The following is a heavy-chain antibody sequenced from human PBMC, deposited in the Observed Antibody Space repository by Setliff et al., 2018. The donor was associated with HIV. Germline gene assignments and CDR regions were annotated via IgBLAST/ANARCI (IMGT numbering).Heavy chain of an antibody. V-gene: IGHV4-4*08. J-gene: IGHJ5*01. CDR3: AWGYSSSWYDS. D-gene: IGHD6-13*01. CDR1: GDSISSSYY. Sequence: SETLSLTCTFFGDSISSSYYWTWIRQPPGKGLEWIGYIYTSGSTNYNPSLNNRVTISVDTSKNQFSLRLSSVTAADTAVYYCAWGYSSSWYDSWGQGTLVTGSS. CDR2: IYTSGST.